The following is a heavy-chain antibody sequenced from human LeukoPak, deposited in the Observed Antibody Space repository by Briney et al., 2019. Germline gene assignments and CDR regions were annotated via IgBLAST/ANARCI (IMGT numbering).Heavy chain of an antibody. V-gene: IGHV1-2*02. Sequence: ASVKVSCKASGYTFTGYYMHWVRQAPGQGLEWMGWINPNSGGTNYAQKFQGRVTMTRDTSISTAYMELSRLRSDDTAVYYCARARDYDFWSGYFGFDYWGQGTLVTVSS. CDR1: GYTFTGYY. J-gene: IGHJ4*02. D-gene: IGHD3-3*01. CDR3: ARARDYDFWSGYFGFDY. CDR2: INPNSGGT.